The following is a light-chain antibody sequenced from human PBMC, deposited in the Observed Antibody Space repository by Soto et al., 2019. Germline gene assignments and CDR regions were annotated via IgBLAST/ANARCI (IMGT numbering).Light chain of an antibody. Sequence: QSALTQRASVSGSPGQSITISCTGTSSDVGGYNYVSWYQQHPGKAPKLMIYEVSNRPSGFSNRFSGSKSGNTASLTISGLQAEDEADYYCSSYTTSSTHWVFGGGTQLTVL. J-gene: IGLJ7*01. CDR1: SSDVGGYNY. CDR3: SSYTTSSTHWV. V-gene: IGLV2-14*01. CDR2: EVS.